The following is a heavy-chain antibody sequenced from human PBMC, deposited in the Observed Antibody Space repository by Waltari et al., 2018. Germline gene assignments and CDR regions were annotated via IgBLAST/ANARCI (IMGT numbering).Heavy chain of an antibody. J-gene: IGHJ4*02. Sequence: QVQLQESGPGLVKPSETLSLTCTVSGGSISSYYWSWIRQPPGKGLEWIGYIYYSGSTNSNPSLKSRVTISVDTSKNQFSLKLSSVTAADTAVYYCARVEPEQWLARYWGQGTLVTVSS. D-gene: IGHD6-19*01. CDR2: IYYSGST. CDR3: ARVEPEQWLARY. V-gene: IGHV4-59*01. CDR1: GGSISSYY.